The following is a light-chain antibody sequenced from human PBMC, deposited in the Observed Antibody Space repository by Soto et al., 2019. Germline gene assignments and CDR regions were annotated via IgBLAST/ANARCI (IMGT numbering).Light chain of an antibody. J-gene: IGLJ1*01. V-gene: IGLV2-14*01. CDR1: SSDVGGYNY. CDR2: DVS. CDR3: SSYTSSSLYV. Sequence: QSALTQPASVSGSPGQSITISCTGTSSDVGGYNYVSWYQQHPGKDPKLMIYDVSNRPSGVSNRFSGSKSGNTASLTISGLQAEDEADYYFSSYTSSSLYVLGTGTKLTVL.